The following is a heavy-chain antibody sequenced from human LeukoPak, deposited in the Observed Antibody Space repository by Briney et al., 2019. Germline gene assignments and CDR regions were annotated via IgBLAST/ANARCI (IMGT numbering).Heavy chain of an antibody. Sequence: SVKVSCKASGYTFTSYGISWVRQAPGQGLEWMGGIIPIFGTANYAQKFQGRVTITADESTSTAYMELSSLRSEDTAVYYCARVQGYSSSWYAYFDYWGQGTLVTVSS. CDR1: GYTFTSYG. CDR2: IIPIFGTA. D-gene: IGHD6-13*01. V-gene: IGHV1-69*13. J-gene: IGHJ4*02. CDR3: ARVQGYSSSWYAYFDY.